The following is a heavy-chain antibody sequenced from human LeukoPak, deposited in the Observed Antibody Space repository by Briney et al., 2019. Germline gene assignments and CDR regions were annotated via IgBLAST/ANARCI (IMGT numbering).Heavy chain of an antibody. Sequence: GRSLRLSCAASGFTFSSYAMHWVRQAPGKGLEWVAVISYDGSNKYYADSVKGRFTISRDNSKNTLYLQMNSLRAEDTAVYYCARSPRGSSSFDYWGQGTLVTVSS. V-gene: IGHV3-30-3*01. CDR3: ARSPRGSSSFDY. CDR1: GFTFSSYA. J-gene: IGHJ4*02. D-gene: IGHD6-6*01. CDR2: ISYDGSNK.